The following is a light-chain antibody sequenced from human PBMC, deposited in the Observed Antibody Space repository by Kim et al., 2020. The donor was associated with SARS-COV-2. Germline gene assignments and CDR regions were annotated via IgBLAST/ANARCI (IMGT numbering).Light chain of an antibody. J-gene: IGKJ3*01. V-gene: IGKV1-5*03. Sequence: DIQMTQSPSTLSASVGDRVTITCRASQSMSGWLAWYQQKPGKAPKLLIYKASTLESGVPARFSGSGSGTDFTLTISSLQPDDFATYYCLHYSSYYTFGPGTKVDIK. CDR3: LHYSSYYT. CDR1: QSMSGW. CDR2: KAS.